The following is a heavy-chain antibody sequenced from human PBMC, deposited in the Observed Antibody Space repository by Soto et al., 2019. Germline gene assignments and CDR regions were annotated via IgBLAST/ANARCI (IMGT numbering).Heavy chain of an antibody. CDR3: ARARITGTNQYFDY. J-gene: IGHJ4*02. V-gene: IGHV1-46*01. CDR2: INPSGGST. CDR1: GYTFTSYY. D-gene: IGHD1-7*01. Sequence: ASVKVSCKASGYTFTSYYIHWVRQARGRGLERMGIINPSGGSTSYAQKFQGRVTMTRDTSTSTVYMELSSLRSEDTAVYYCARARITGTNQYFDYWGQGTLVTVSS.